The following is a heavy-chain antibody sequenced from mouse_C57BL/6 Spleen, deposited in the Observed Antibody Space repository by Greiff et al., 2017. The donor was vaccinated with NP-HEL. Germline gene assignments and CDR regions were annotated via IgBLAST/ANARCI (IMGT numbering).Heavy chain of an antibody. CDR1: GYAFSSSW. CDR3: ARGGPYH. D-gene: IGHD5-1-1*01. Sequence: VQVVESGPELVKPGASVKISCKASGYAFSSSWMNWVKQRPGKGLEWIGRIYPGDGDTNYNGKFKGKATLTADKSSSTAYMQLSSLTSEDSAVYFCARGGPYHWGQGTLVTVSA. J-gene: IGHJ3*01. V-gene: IGHV1-82*01. CDR2: IYPGDGDT.